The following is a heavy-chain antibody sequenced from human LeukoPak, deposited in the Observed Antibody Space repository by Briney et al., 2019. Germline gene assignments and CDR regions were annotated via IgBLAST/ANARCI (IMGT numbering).Heavy chain of an antibody. J-gene: IGHJ4*02. Sequence: GGSLRLSCAASGFTFSSYGMHWVRQAPGKGLEWVAVISYDGSNKYYADSEKGRFTVSRDNSKNTLYLQMSSLRAEDTAVYYCAKDNPNTAMDYWGQGTLVTVSS. CDR3: AKDNPNTAMDY. V-gene: IGHV3-30*18. CDR1: GFTFSSYG. D-gene: IGHD5-18*01. CDR2: ISYDGSNK.